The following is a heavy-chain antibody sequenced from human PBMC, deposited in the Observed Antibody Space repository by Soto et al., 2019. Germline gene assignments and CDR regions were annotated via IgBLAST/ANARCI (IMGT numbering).Heavy chain of an antibody. Sequence: EVHLVESGGGLVQPGGSLRLSCAASGFMFSAYWMSWVRQAPGKVLEWVANIHGDGGKIYYVDSVKGRFTISRDNAKRSLYLQMNSLRAEDTAVYYCARDFYGGYTYGPGDYWGQGDLVAVSS. CDR3: ARDFYGGYTYGPGDY. CDR1: GFMFSAYW. D-gene: IGHD5-18*01. V-gene: IGHV3-7*01. CDR2: IHGDGGKI. J-gene: IGHJ4*02.